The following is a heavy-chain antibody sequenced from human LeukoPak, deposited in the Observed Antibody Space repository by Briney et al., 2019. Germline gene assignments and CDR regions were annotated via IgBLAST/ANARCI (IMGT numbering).Heavy chain of an antibody. V-gene: IGHV3-23*01. CDR3: TKAPENSCIGAFYYPFDY. CDR1: GFTFSNFA. J-gene: IGHJ4*02. CDR2: TVGSRPDT. D-gene: IGHD3-22*01. Sequence: GGSLRLSCAASGFTFSNFAMSWVRQTPGKGLEWVSATVGSRPDTYHADSVKGRFTVSRDNSRNTLYLQMNNLRAEDSAIYYCTKAPENSCIGAFYYPFDYWGQGALVTVSS.